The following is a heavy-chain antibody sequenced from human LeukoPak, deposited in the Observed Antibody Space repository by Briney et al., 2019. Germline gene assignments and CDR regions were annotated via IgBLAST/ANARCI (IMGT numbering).Heavy chain of an antibody. CDR2: IIPIFGTA. CDR1: GGTFSSYA. Sequence: ASVKVSCKASGGTFSSYAVSWVRQAPGQGLEWMGGIIPIFGTANYAQKFQGRVTITADESTSTAYMELSSLRSEDTAVYYCARAVKNYDILTGYYFFDYWGQGTLVTVSS. J-gene: IGHJ4*02. V-gene: IGHV1-69*13. D-gene: IGHD3-9*01. CDR3: ARAVKNYDILTGYYFFDY.